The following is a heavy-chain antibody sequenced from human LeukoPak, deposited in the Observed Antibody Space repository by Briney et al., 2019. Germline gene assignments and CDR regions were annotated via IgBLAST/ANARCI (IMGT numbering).Heavy chain of an antibody. Sequence: ASVKVSCKASGYTFTTYGINWVRQAPEQGLEWMGWINPNSGAIHYAQKFQGRVTMTRDTSIRTAYMELSRLTSDDTAVYYCATDDSSGFYLGAVNYWGRGTRVTVSS. CDR3: ATDDSSGFYLGAVNY. V-gene: IGHV1-2*02. J-gene: IGHJ4*02. D-gene: IGHD3-22*01. CDR2: INPNSGAI. CDR1: GYTFTTYG.